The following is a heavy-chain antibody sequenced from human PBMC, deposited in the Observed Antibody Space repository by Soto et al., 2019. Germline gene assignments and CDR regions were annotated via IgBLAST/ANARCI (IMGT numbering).Heavy chain of an antibody. CDR2: ISAYNGNT. CDR1: GYTIISYG. J-gene: IGHJ4*02. V-gene: IGHV1-18*01. CDR3: ARESDFWSGYYHN. D-gene: IGHD3-3*01. Sequence: ASVKVSCKASGYTIISYGISWVRQAPGQGLEWMGWISAYNGNTNYAQKLQGRVTMTTDTSTTTAYMELRSLRSDDTAVYYCARESDFWSGYYHNWGQGTLVTVS.